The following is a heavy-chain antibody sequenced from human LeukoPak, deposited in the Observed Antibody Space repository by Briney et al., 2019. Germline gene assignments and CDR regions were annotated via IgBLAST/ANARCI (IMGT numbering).Heavy chain of an antibody. CDR3: ARGGRGAVTIAGPLGCYSYYGLDV. CDR2: IVYDGSHK. Sequence: QPGGSLRRSCAESGSTFSDYVMHWVRQAPGRGLEWVAIIVYDGSHKYYSDSVKGRFTISRDNSENTLYLQMNTLRVEDTAVYYCARGGRGAVTIAGPLGCYSYYGLDVWGHGTTVTVSS. J-gene: IGHJ6*02. V-gene: IGHV3-30*03. D-gene: IGHD4-11*01. CDR1: GSTFSDYV.